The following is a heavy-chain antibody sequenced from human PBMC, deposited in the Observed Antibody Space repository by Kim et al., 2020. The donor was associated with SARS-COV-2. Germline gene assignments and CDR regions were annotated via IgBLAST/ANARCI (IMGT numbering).Heavy chain of an antibody. CDR3: ARDSDTSGNYWFFDL. J-gene: IGHJ2*01. D-gene: IGHD2-15*01. CDR1: GFTFGFYG. Sequence: GGSLRLSCTTSGFTFGFYGMHWVRQAPGKGLEWVAAMDSATGTNKYYADSVRGRFTVSRDNSKMTFYLHMNTLSAEDTAVYFCARDSDTSGNYWFFDLWG. CDR2: MDSATGTNK. V-gene: IGHV3-33*01.